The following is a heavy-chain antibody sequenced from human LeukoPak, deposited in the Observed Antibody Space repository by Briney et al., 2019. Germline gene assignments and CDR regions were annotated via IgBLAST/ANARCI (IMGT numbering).Heavy chain of an antibody. CDR3: ARDRGGFDP. CDR2: IYYTGPT. V-gene: IGHV4-59*12. CDR1: GGSISSYY. D-gene: IGHD3-10*01. Sequence: SETLSLTCTVSGGSISSYYRSWIRQPPGKGLEWIGSIYYTGPTYYNASLESRVTISLDTSKNQFSLKLSSVTAADTAVYYCARDRGGFDPWGQGTLVTVSS. J-gene: IGHJ5*02.